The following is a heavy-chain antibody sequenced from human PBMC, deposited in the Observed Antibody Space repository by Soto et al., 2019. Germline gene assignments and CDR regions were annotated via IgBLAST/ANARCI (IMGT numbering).Heavy chain of an antibody. CDR1: GYTLTELS. CDR3: ATDVPTYYDFWSGPPMDV. V-gene: IGHV1-24*01. Sequence: GXSVKVSCKVSGYTLTELSMHWVRQAPGKGLEWMGGFDPEDGETIYAQKFQGRVTMTEDTSTDTAYMELSSLRSEDTAVYYCATDVPTYYDFWSGPPMDVWGQGTTVTVSS. J-gene: IGHJ6*02. D-gene: IGHD3-3*01. CDR2: FDPEDGET.